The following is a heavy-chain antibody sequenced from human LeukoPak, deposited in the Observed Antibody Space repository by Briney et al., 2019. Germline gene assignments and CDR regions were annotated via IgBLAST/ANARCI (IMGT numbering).Heavy chain of an antibody. Sequence: ASVKVSCKASGYTFTSYYMHWVRQAPGQGLEWMGIINPSGGSTSYAQKFERRVTMTRDMSKSTVYMQLGSLRSEDTGVYHVAXGRGYSYGDHAFDIWGQGTMVTVSS. CDR2: INPSGGST. J-gene: IGHJ3*02. CDR3: AXGRGYSYGDHAFDI. V-gene: IGHV1-46*01. D-gene: IGHD5-18*01. CDR1: GYTFTSYY.